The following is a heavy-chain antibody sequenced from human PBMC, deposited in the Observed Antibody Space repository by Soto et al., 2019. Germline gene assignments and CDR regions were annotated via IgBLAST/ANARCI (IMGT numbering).Heavy chain of an antibody. D-gene: IGHD2-15*01. CDR1: GGSFSGYY. V-gene: IGHV4-34*01. CDR3: ARAGYCSGGSCYPSKEIDAFDI. J-gene: IGHJ3*02. Sequence: QVQLQQWGAGLLKPSETLSLTCAVYGGSFSGYYWSWIRQPPGKGLEWIGEINHSGSTNYNPSLKRRGTISVDTSKNQFSLKLSSVTAADTAVYYCARAGYCSGGSCYPSKEIDAFDIWGQGTMVTVSS. CDR2: INHSGST.